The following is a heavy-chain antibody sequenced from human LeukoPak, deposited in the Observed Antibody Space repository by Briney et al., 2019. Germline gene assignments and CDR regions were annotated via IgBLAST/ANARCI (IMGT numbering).Heavy chain of an antibody. J-gene: IGHJ5*02. Sequence: PSETLSLTCAVYGGPFSGYYWSWIRQPPGKGLEWIGEINHSGSTNYNPSLKSRVTISVDTSKNQFSLKLSSVTAADTAVYYCARRTAFAIAARRVWFDPWGQGTLVTVSS. V-gene: IGHV4-34*01. D-gene: IGHD6-6*01. CDR2: INHSGST. CDR1: GGPFSGYY. CDR3: ARRTAFAIAARRVWFDP.